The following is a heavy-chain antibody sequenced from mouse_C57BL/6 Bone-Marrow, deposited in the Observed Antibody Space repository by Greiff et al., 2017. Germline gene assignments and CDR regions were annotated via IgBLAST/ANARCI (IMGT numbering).Heavy chain of an antibody. J-gene: IGHJ2*01. V-gene: IGHV1-64*01. CDR2: IHPNSGST. CDR3: ARSYYDYDEGGNY. D-gene: IGHD2-4*01. Sequence: QVQLQQPGAELVKPGASVKLSCKASGYTFTSYWMHWVKQRPGQGLEWIGMIHPNSGSTNYNEKFKSKATLTVDKSSSTAYMQLSSLTSEDSAVYYCARSYYDYDEGGNYWGQGTTLTVSS. CDR1: GYTFTSYW.